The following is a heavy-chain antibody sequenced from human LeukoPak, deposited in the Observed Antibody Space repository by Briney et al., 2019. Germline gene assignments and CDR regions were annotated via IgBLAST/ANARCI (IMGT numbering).Heavy chain of an antibody. D-gene: IGHD7-27*01. CDR2: IYWDDDK. CDR1: GYSISSGYYW. Sequence: TLSLTCTVSGYSISSGYYWGWIRQPPGKALEWLALIYWDDDKRYSPSLKSRLTITKDTSNNQVVLTMTNMDPVDTATYYCAHRNWEGFDYWGQGTLVTVSS. V-gene: IGHV2-5*02. J-gene: IGHJ4*02. CDR3: AHRNWEGFDY.